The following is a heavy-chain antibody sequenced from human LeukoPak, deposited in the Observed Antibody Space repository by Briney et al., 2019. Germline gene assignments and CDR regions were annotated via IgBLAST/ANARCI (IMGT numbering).Heavy chain of an antibody. CDR2: IYTSGST. CDR1: GGSISSGSYY. CDR3: ARDHAIAQWLVARGAFDI. Sequence: SETLSLTCTVSGGSISSGSYYWSWIRQPAGKGLEWIGRIYTSGSTNYNPSLKSRVTISVDTSKNQFSLKLSSVTAADTAVYYCARDHAIAQWLVARGAFDIWGQGTMVTVSS. V-gene: IGHV4-61*02. D-gene: IGHD6-19*01. J-gene: IGHJ3*02.